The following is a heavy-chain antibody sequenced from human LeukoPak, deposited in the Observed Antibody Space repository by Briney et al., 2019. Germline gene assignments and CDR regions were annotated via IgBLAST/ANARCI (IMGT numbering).Heavy chain of an antibody. D-gene: IGHD3-22*01. CDR1: GGSISSYY. V-gene: IGHV4-59*01. Sequence: PSETLSLTCTVSGGSISSYYWSWIRQPPGKGLEWIGYIYYSGSTNYNPSLKSRITISVDTSKNQFSLKLSSVTAADTAVYYCARAPPFYDSRGYYRAVFFDYWGQGTLVTVSS. CDR2: IYYSGST. J-gene: IGHJ4*02. CDR3: ARAPPFYDSRGYYRAVFFDY.